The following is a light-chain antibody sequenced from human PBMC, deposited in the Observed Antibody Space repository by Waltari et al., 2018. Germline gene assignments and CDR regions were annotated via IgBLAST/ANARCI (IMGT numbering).Light chain of an antibody. CDR3: QQYNSYSPIT. J-gene: IGKJ3*01. V-gene: IGKV1-5*03. CDR2: KAS. CDR1: QSISSW. Sequence: EIQMTQSSSTLSASVGDRITTTCWASQSISSWLAWYQQKPGKAPKLLIYKASSLDSGVPSRFSGSGSGTEFTLTICSLQPDDFATYYFQQYNSYSPITFGPGTKVDIK.